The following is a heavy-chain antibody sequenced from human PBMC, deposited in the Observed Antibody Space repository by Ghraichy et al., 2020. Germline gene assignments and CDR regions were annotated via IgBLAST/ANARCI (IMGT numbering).Heavy chain of an antibody. CDR3: ARLPRYNSASAYFDY. D-gene: IGHD1-1*01. CDR1: GYSFSSYW. V-gene: IGHV5-51*01. J-gene: IGHJ4*02. CDR2: IYPGDSDT. Sequence: ESLNISCKGSGYSFSSYWIGWVRQMPGKGLEWMGIIYPGDSDTRYSPSFQGQVTISADKSITTAYLQWSSLKASDTAMYYCARLPRYNSASAYFDYWGQGTLVTVSS.